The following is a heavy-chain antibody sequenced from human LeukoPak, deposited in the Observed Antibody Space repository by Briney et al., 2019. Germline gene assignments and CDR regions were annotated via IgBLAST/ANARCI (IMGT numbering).Heavy chain of an antibody. V-gene: IGHV3-7*01. CDR1: GFTFSIYW. Sequence: PGGSLRLSCVVSGFTFSIYWMSWVRQAPGKGLEWVANRKQDGSEKYYVDSVKGRFTMSRDNAKNSLYLQMNSLRAEDTAVYYCARVQWELRGVGSYFEYWGQGALVTVSS. CDR3: ARVQWELRGVGSYFEY. D-gene: IGHD1-26*01. CDR2: RKQDGSEK. J-gene: IGHJ4*02.